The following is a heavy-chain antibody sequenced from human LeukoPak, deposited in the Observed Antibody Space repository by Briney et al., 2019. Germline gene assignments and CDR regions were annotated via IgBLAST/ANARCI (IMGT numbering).Heavy chain of an antibody. CDR1: GFTFSKDD. J-gene: IGHJ5*02. Sequence: GGSLRLSCAASGFTFSKDDFHWVRQAPGKGLEWVAAIGVTGDTYYADSVKGRFTISRDNSNNTVFLQMNSLRTEDTAVYYCARQRVGFFRSWGQGTLVTVSS. CDR3: ARQRVGFFRS. D-gene: IGHD2-15*01. V-gene: IGHV3-13*01. CDR2: IGVTGDT.